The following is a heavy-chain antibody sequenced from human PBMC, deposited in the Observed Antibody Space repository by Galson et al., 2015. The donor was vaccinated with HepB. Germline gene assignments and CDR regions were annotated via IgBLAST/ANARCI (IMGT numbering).Heavy chain of an antibody. J-gene: IGHJ5*02. CDR3: ARRLPAANIGKNWFDP. CDR1: GYTFTSYY. V-gene: IGHV1-46*01. D-gene: IGHD2-2*01. Sequence: SVKVSCKASGYTFTSYYMHWVRQAPGQGLEWMGIINPSGGSTSYAQKFQGRVTMTRDTSTSTVYMELSSLRSEDTAVYYCARRLPAANIGKNWFDPWGQGTLVTVSS. CDR2: INPSGGST.